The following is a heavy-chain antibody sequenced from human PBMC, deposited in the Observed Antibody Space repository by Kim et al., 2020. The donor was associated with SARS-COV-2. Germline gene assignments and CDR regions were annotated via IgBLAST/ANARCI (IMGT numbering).Heavy chain of an antibody. CDR3: ACNVGSTPDYYFDY. D-gene: IGHD1-26*01. V-gene: IGHV4-39*07. J-gene: IGHJ4*02. Sequence: YLPALKSRVTISGDTSKNQFSLNMRSVTAADTAVYYCACNVGSTPDYYFDYWGRGALVTVSS.